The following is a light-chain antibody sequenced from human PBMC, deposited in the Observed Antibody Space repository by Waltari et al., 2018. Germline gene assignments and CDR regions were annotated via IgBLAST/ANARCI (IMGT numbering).Light chain of an antibody. J-gene: IGLJ3*02. Sequence: QSVLTPPPSVSGAPGLRVTISCTGLSSNLGAGTDVHGYQQLPGTAPKLLIYGNSNRPSGVPDRFSGSKSGTSASLAITGLQAEDEADYYCQSYDSSLSGVFGGGTKLTVL. CDR3: QSYDSSLSGV. CDR1: SSNLGAGTD. V-gene: IGLV1-40*01. CDR2: GNS.